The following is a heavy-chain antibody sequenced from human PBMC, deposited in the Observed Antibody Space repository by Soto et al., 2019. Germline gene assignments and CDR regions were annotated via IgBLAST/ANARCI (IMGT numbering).Heavy chain of an antibody. CDR3: TTDLDYSPPYYFDY. J-gene: IGHJ4*02. CDR2: IKSKTDGGTT. V-gene: IGHV3-15*01. D-gene: IGHD4-4*01. CDR1: GFTFSNAW. Sequence: GGSLRLSCAASGFTFSNAWMSWVRQAPGKGLEWVGRIKSKTDGGTTDYAAPVKGRFTISRDDSKNTLYLQMNSLKTEDTAVYYCTTDLDYSPPYYFDYWGQGTLVTVSS.